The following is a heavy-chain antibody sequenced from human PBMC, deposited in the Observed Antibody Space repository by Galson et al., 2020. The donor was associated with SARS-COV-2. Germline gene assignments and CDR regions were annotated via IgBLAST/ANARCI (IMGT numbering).Heavy chain of an antibody. J-gene: IGHJ4*02. CDR3: ARAYGISRKWFFDS. D-gene: IGHD3-22*01. CDR1: GFSLSTSGVG. CDR2: FYWDGDR. V-gene: IGHV2-5*02. Sequence: SGPTLVKPTQTLTLTCTFSGFSLSTSGVGVGWIRQSPGKAPEWLALFYWDGDRRYTPSLQSRLTITKDTSRNQVVLTMTNMDPVDTATYYCARAYGISRKWFFDSWGQGTLVTVSS.